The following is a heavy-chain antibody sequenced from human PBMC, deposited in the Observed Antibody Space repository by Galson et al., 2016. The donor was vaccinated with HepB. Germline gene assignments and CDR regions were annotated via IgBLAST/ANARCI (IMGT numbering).Heavy chain of an antibody. CDR2: IYYSGST. V-gene: IGHV4-31*03. Sequence: TLSLTCTVSGGSISSGDYYWNWIRQHPGRGLEWIGYIYYSGSTYYNPSLRSRVTMSIDTSKNQFSLKLNSVTAADTAVYFCARLLREAAAYYHGMDVWGQGTTVAVSS. D-gene: IGHD6-13*01. CDR3: ARLLREAAAYYHGMDV. J-gene: IGHJ6*02. CDR1: GGSISSGDYY.